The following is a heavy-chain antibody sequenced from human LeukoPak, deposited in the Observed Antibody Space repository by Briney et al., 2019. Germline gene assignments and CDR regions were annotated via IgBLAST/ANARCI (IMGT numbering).Heavy chain of an antibody. J-gene: IGHJ4*02. CDR1: GYTLTGYY. Sequence: EASVKVSCKASGYTLTGYYMHWVRQAPGQGLEWMGWINPNSGGTNYAQKFQGRVTMTRDTSISTAYMELSRLRSDDTAVYYCAREYYDSSGYYRHFDYWGQGTLVTVSS. CDR3: AREYYDSSGYYRHFDY. D-gene: IGHD3-22*01. V-gene: IGHV1-2*02. CDR2: INPNSGGT.